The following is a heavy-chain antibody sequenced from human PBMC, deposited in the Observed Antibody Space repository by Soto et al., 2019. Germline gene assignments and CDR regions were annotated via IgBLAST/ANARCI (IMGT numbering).Heavy chain of an antibody. D-gene: IGHD6-13*01. CDR3: ARGLGIAAPATGYYYYYMDV. V-gene: IGHV4-59*01. CDR2: IYYSGST. J-gene: IGHJ6*03. CDR1: GGSISSYY. Sequence: SETLSLPCTVSGGSISSYYWSWIRQPPGKGLEWIGYIYYSGSTNYNPSLKSRVTISVDTSKNQFSLKPSSVTAADTAVYYCARGLGIAAPATGYYYYYMDVWGKGTTVTVSS.